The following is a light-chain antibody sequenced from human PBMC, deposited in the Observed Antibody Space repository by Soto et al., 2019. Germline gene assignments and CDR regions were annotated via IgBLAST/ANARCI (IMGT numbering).Light chain of an antibody. CDR2: GAS. V-gene: IGKV3-20*01. CDR3: QQYDIMSPPVT. Sequence: EIVLTQSPGTLSLSPGERATLSCRASQSVRSRKLAWYQQKPGQAPRLLIYGASSRATGIPDRFSGSGSGTDFTLTISRLEPEDFAVYYCQQYDIMSPPVTFGGGTKVEIK. J-gene: IGKJ4*01. CDR1: QSVRSRK.